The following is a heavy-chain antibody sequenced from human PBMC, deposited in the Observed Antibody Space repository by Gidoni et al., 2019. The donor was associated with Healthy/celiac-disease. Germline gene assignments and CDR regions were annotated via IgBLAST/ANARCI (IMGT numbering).Heavy chain of an antibody. D-gene: IGHD6-25*01. Sequence: QVQLQQWGAGLLKPSETLSLTCAAYGGSFSGYYWSWIRQPPGKGLEWIGEINHSGSTNYNPSLKSRVTISVDTSKNQFSLKLSSVTAADTAVYYCASPLGSTIHWGQGTLVTVSS. CDR3: ASPLGSTIH. CDR2: INHSGST. V-gene: IGHV4-34*01. CDR1: GGSFSGYY. J-gene: IGHJ4*02.